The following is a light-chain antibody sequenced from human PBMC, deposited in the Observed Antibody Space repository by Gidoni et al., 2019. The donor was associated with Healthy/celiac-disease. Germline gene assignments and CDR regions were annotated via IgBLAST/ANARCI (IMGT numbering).Light chain of an antibody. CDR1: QSVSSN. CDR2: GAS. CDR3: QQYNNWPHT. V-gene: IGKV3-15*01. J-gene: IGKJ1*01. Sequence: EIVMTQSPATLSVSPGERATLSCRASQSVSSNLAWYQQKPGQAPRLLIYGASTRATGIPARFSGSGSGTDFTLTISSLQSEDFAIYYCQQYNNWPHTFDQGTKVEIK.